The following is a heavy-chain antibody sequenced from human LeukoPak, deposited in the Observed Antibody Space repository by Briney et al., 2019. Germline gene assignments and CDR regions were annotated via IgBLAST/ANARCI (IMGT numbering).Heavy chain of an antibody. D-gene: IGHD3-22*01. CDR2: IYYSGGT. Sequence: SDTLSLTCSVSACSISRYYWSWMRQPPGQGLEWIGYIYYSGGTNYNPSLKSRITMSLDTSRNQLSLKVSSVLAADAAVYYCAREYHYYDTRGYYNFDYWGQGTLVTVSS. J-gene: IGHJ4*02. V-gene: IGHV4-59*07. CDR1: ACSISRYY. CDR3: AREYHYYDTRGYYNFDY.